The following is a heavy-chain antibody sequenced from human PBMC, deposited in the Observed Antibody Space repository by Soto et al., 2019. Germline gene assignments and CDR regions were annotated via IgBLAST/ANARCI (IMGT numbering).Heavy chain of an antibody. CDR3: AGTTSLHWYYMDV. CDR2: TYYRSRWYN. CDR1: GDSVSSNSAA. D-gene: IGHD1-7*01. V-gene: IGHV6-1*01. Sequence: PAQTLSLTCAISGDSVSSNSAAWNWIRRSPSGGLEWLGRTYYRSRWYNDYAVSVRSRITINPDTSKNQFSLHLNSVTPEDTAVYYCAGTTSLHWYYMDVWGKGTTVTVSS. J-gene: IGHJ6*03.